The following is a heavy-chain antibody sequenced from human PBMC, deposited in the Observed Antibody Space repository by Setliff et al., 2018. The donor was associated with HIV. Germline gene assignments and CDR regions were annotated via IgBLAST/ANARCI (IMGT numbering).Heavy chain of an antibody. CDR3: ARGRSRYYYDGSGYYVDY. V-gene: IGHV4-59*01. CDR1: GGSISGYY. J-gene: IGHJ4*02. CDR2: IYYIGNT. Sequence: SETLSLTCTVSGGSISGYYWSWIRQPPGKGLEWTGYIYYIGNTNYNPSLKGRVTLSVDTSKNQLSLKLSSVTAADTAVYYCARGRSRYYYDGSGYYVDYWGQGTLVTVSS. D-gene: IGHD3-22*01.